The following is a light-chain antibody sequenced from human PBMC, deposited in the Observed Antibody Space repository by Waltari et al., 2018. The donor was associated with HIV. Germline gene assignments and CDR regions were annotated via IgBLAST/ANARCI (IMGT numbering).Light chain of an antibody. CDR3: SSYTSSSTLV. Sequence: QSALTQPASVSGSPGQSITTPCTGTSSDVGGYEYVSWYQQHPGKAPKPLIYEVSNRPSGVSNRFSGSKSGNTASLTISGLQAEDEADYYCSSYTSSSTLVFGGGTKLTVL. V-gene: IGLV2-14*01. J-gene: IGLJ3*02. CDR2: EVS. CDR1: SSDVGGYEY.